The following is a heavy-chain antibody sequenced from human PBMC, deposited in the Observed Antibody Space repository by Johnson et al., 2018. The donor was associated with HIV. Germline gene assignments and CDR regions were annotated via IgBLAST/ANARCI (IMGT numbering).Heavy chain of an antibody. CDR1: GFTFTTYG. CDR2: IRYDGSNK. Sequence: QVKLVESGGGVVQPGGSLRLSCAASGFTFTTYGMHWVRQAPGKGLEWVALIRYDGSNKYYTDSVKGRFTISRDNSKNTLYLQMNSLRAEDTAVYYCARVGYSSSWYLGAFDIWGQGTMVTVSS. V-gene: IGHV3-30*02. D-gene: IGHD6-13*01. CDR3: ARVGYSSSWYLGAFDI. J-gene: IGHJ3*02.